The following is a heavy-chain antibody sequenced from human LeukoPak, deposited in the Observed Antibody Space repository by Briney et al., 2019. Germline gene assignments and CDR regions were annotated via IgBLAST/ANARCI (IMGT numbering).Heavy chain of an antibody. CDR2: ISSSSSYI. Sequence: GGSLRLSCSASGFTFSSYGMSWVRQAPGKGLEWVSSISSSSSYIYYADSVKGRFTISRDNAKNSLYLQMNSLRAEDTAVYYCARDFLDSGHGDWFDPWGQGTLVTVSS. D-gene: IGHD5-12*01. V-gene: IGHV3-21*01. J-gene: IGHJ5*02. CDR1: GFTFSSYG. CDR3: ARDFLDSGHGDWFDP.